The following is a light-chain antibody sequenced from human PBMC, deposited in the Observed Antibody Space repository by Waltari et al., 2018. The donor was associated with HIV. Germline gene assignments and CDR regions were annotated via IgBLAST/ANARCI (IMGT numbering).Light chain of an antibody. Sequence: DIVMTQSPLSLPVTPGEPASLSCRSSQSLLHSNGYNYLDWYLQRPGQSPQLLIYLGFNRASGVPDRLSGSGSGTDFTLKISRVEAEDVGVYYCMQALQTPTFGQGTRLEIK. CDR1: QSLLHSNGYNY. V-gene: IGKV2-28*01. J-gene: IGKJ5*01. CDR3: MQALQTPT. CDR2: LGF.